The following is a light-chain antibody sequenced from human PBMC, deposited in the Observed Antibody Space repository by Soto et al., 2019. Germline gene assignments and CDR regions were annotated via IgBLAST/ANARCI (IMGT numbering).Light chain of an antibody. CDR1: QSVLYSSNSKNY. CDR3: QQYYSTPLT. V-gene: IGKV4-1*01. J-gene: IGKJ4*01. Sequence: DIVMTQSPDSLAVSLGERATINCKSSQSVLYSSNSKNYLAWYQQKPGQPPNLLIYWASTRESGVPDRFSGRGSGTDFTLTITNLQAEDVAVYYCQQYYSTPLTFGGGTKVEIK. CDR2: WAS.